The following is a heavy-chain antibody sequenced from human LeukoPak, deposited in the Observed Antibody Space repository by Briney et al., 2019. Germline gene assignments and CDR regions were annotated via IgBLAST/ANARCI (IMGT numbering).Heavy chain of an antibody. CDR3: ARVGPQGTIFAAVKGDWFDP. CDR2: ISHSGSP. CDR1: GGSISSGGYY. Sequence: SETLSLTCTVSGGSISSGGYYWSWIRQPPGQGLEWIGYISHSGSPYYNPSLKSRVTISVDRSKNQFSLKLSSVTAADTAVYYCARVGPQGTIFAAVKGDWFDPWGQGTLVTVSS. D-gene: IGHD3-3*01. J-gene: IGHJ5*02. V-gene: IGHV4-30-2*01.